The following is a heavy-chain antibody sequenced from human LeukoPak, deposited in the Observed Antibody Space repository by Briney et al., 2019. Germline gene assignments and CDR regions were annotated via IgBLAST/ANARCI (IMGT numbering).Heavy chain of an antibody. J-gene: IGHJ4*02. CDR3: ARSHRSFASGSGDY. CDR2: INQDGSEK. CDR1: KFTFSAYW. V-gene: IGHV3-7*05. Sequence: GGSLRLSCAASKFTFSAYWMSWVRQAPGKGLEWVANINQDGSEKYYVDSVKGRFSISRDNAKNSLFLQMNSLRAEDTAVYYCARSHRSFASGSGDYWGQGTLVTVSA. D-gene: IGHD3-10*01.